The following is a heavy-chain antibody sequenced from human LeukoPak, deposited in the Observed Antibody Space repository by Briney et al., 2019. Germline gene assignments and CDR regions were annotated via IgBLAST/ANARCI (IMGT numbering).Heavy chain of an antibody. Sequence: GGSLRLSCAASGFTFSSYSMNWVRQAPGKGLEWVSYISSSGSTIYYADSVKGRFTISRDNAKNSLYLQMNSLRAEDTAVYYCARAGWSSSSAVENWGQGTLVTVSS. V-gene: IGHV3-48*04. D-gene: IGHD6-6*01. CDR3: ARAGWSSSSAVEN. J-gene: IGHJ4*02. CDR2: ISSSGSTI. CDR1: GFTFSSYS.